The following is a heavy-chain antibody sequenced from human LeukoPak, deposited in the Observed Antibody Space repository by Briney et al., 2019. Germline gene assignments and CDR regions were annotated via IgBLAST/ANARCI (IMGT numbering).Heavy chain of an antibody. CDR1: GFTFSTYA. V-gene: IGHV3-33*01. D-gene: IGHD2-15*01. J-gene: IGHJ3*02. CDR2: IWYDGSNK. Sequence: GRSLRRSCAASGFTFSTYAMYWVRQAPGKGLVWVTVIWYDGSNKYYADSVKGRFTISRDNSKNTLYLQMNSLRADDTAVYYCARGAYCSGGRCPGAFDIWGQGTMVTVSS. CDR3: ARGAYCSGGRCPGAFDI.